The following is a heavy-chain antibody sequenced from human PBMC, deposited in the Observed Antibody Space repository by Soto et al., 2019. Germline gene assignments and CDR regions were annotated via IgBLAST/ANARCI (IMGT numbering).Heavy chain of an antibody. D-gene: IGHD2-15*01. V-gene: IGHV3-64*02. CDR1: GFTFSSYA. J-gene: IGHJ6*02. CDR3: ARGCSGGSCYYYYYGMDV. CDR2: ISSNGGST. Sequence: EVQLVESGEGLVQPGGSLRLSCAASGFTFSSYAMHWVRQAPGKGLEYVSAISSNGGSTYYADSVKGRFTISRDNSKNTXXLQMGSLRAEDMAVYYCARGCSGGSCYYYYYGMDVWGQGTTVTVSS.